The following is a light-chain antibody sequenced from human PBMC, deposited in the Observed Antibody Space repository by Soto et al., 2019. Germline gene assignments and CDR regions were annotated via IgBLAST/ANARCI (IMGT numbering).Light chain of an antibody. Sequence: EIVLTQSPGTLSLSPGEGANLSCKASQSVTNNYLAWFQQRPGQAPRLLIYGASSRATGVPDRFRGTGSGTDFALTISRLEPEDFAMYYCQHSSYSPLTFGGGTKVEI. CDR2: GAS. CDR3: QHSSYSPLT. J-gene: IGKJ4*01. V-gene: IGKV3-20*01. CDR1: QSVTNNY.